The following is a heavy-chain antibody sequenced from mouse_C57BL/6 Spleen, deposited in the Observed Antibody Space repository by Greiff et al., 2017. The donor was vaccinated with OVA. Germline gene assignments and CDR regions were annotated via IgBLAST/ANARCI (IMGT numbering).Heavy chain of an antibody. CDR3: ARSYDYGAFAY. Sequence: VQLKESGPGLVKPSQSLSLTCSVTGYSITSGYYWNWIRQFPGNKLEWMGYISYDGSNNYNPSLKNRISITRDTSENQFFLKLNSVTTEDTATYYCARSYDYGAFAYWGQGTLVTVSA. J-gene: IGHJ3*01. CDR2: ISYDGSN. V-gene: IGHV3-6*01. D-gene: IGHD2-4*01. CDR1: GYSITSGYY.